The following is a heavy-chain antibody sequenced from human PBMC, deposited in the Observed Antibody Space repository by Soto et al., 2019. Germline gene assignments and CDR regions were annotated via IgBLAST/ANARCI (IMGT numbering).Heavy chain of an antibody. Sequence: GESLKISCKGSGYSFTSYWIGWVRQMPGKGLEWMGIIYPGDSDTRYSPSFQGQVTISADKSISTAYLQWSSLKASDTAMYYCARHKTDTAMVTYYYYMDVWGKGTTVTVSS. CDR1: GYSFTSYW. J-gene: IGHJ6*03. CDR2: IYPGDSDT. D-gene: IGHD5-18*01. V-gene: IGHV5-51*01. CDR3: ARHKTDTAMVTYYYYMDV.